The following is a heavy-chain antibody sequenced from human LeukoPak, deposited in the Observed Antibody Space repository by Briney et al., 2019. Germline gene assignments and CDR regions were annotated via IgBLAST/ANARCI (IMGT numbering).Heavy chain of an antibody. CDR2: ISESGDTT. Sequence: GGSLRLSCEVSGFTFSNYATNWVRQAPGKGLEWVSSISESGDTTDYADSVKGRFTISRDNSKNTLFLQMNSLRAEDTAVYYCAKQFLDANWGQGTLVTVSS. V-gene: IGHV3-23*01. CDR1: GFTFSNYA. CDR3: AKQFLDAN. D-gene: IGHD1-1*01. J-gene: IGHJ4*02.